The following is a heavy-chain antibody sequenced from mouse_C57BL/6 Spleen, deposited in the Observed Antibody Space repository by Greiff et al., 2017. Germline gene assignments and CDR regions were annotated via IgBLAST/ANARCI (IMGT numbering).Heavy chain of an antibody. Sequence: QVQLQQPGAELVKPGASVKLSCKASGYTFTSYWMHWVKQRPGRGLEWIGRIDPNSGGTKYNEKFKSKATLTVDKPSSTAYRQRSSLTSEDSAVYYCARSGGTTVVATYYYAMDYWGQGTSVTVSS. V-gene: IGHV1-72*01. CDR1: GYTFTSYW. CDR2: IDPNSGGT. D-gene: IGHD1-1*01. J-gene: IGHJ4*01. CDR3: ARSGGTTVVATYYYAMDY.